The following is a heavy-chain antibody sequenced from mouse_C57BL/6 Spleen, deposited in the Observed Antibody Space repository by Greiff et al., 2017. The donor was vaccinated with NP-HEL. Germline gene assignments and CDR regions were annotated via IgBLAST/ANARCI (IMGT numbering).Heavy chain of an antibody. J-gene: IGHJ4*01. Sequence: EVQLQESGPGLVKPSQSLSLTCSVTGYSITSGYYWNWIRQFPGNKLEWMGYISYDGSNNYNPSLKNRISITRDTSKNQFFLKLNSVTTEDTATYYCAREGLGSSLYAMDYWGQGTSVTVSS. D-gene: IGHD1-1*01. CDR2: ISYDGSN. CDR3: AREGLGSSLYAMDY. CDR1: GYSITSGYY. V-gene: IGHV3-6*01.